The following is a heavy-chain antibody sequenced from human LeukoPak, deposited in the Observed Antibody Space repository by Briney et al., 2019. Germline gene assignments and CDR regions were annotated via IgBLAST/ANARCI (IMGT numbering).Heavy chain of an antibody. J-gene: IGHJ3*02. Sequence: KPSETLSLTCTGSGGSISSYYWSWLRQPPGKGLEWIGYIYYSGSTNYNPSLKSRVTISVDTSKNQFSLKLSSVTAADTAVYYCARGRWLQLGAFDIWGQGTMVTVSS. CDR1: GGSISSYY. V-gene: IGHV4-59*01. CDR3: ARGRWLQLGAFDI. D-gene: IGHD5-24*01. CDR2: IYYSGST.